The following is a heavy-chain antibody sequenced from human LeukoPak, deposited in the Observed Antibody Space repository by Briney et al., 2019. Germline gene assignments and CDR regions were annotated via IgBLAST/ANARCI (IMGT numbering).Heavy chain of an antibody. CDR3: ARSASRTVTTGYY. CDR2: INPNSGGT. D-gene: IGHD4-11*01. CDR1: GYTFTGYY. J-gene: IGHJ4*02. Sequence: ASVKVSCKASGYTFTGYYMHWVRQAPGQGLEWMGWINPNSGGTNYAQKFQGRVTMTRDTSISTAYMELSRLRSDDTAVYYCARSASRTVTTGYYWGQGTLVTVSS. V-gene: IGHV1-2*02.